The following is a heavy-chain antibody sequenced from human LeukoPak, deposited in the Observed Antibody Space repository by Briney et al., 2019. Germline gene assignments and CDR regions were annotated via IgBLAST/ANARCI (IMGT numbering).Heavy chain of an antibody. CDR3: AREMRPATTTLVAY. CDR2: INPNSGNT. V-gene: IGHV1-2*02. CDR1: GYIFTGYW. Sequence: ASVNVSCKTSGYIFTGYWIHWVRQAPGQGLEWMGFINPNSGNTNYAQKFQGRVTMTRDMSISTAYLELSSLTSDDTAVYYCAREMRPATTTLVAYWGQGTLVTVSS. D-gene: IGHD1-1*01. J-gene: IGHJ4*02.